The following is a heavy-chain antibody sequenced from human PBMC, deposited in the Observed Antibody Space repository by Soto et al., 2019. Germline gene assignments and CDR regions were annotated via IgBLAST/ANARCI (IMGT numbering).Heavy chain of an antibody. V-gene: IGHV1-8*01. J-gene: IGHJ4*02. CDR2: RNPNSGNT. CDR3: AIFADIVGPVDY. Sequence: QVQLVQSGAEVKKPGASVKVSCKASGYTFTTYDINWVRQATGQGLEWMGWRNPNSGNTGDAPKFQGRVTMSRDTSMSTAYMELSSLRSEDTAVYYCAIFADIVGPVDYWGQGTLVTVSS. CDR1: GYTFTTYD. D-gene: IGHD2-15*01.